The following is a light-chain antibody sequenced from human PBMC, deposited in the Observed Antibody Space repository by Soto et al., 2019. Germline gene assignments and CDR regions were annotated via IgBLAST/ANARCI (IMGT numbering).Light chain of an antibody. CDR1: QSVSSNY. CDR3: QRYGTSPLA. J-gene: IGKJ4*01. V-gene: IGKV3-20*01. Sequence: EILLTQSPGTLSLSPGERATLSCRASQSVSSNYLAWYQQKPGQAPRLLIYGASSRATGIPDRFSGSGSGTDFTLTFSRLETEDLAVYYWQRYGTSPLAFGGGTKVEIK. CDR2: GAS.